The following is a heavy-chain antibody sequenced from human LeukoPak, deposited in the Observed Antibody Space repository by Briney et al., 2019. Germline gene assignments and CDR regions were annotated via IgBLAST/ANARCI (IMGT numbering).Heavy chain of an antibody. D-gene: IGHD3-10*01. Sequence: PSETLSLTCTVSGGSISSYYWSWIRQPPGKGLEWIGYFYYSGSTNYNPSLKSRVTISVDTSKNQFSLKLSSVTAADTAVYYCARDPTTMVRGVIRPLGWFDPWGQGTLVTVSS. CDR3: ARDPTTMVRGVIRPLGWFDP. CDR1: GGSISSYY. J-gene: IGHJ5*02. CDR2: FYYSGST. V-gene: IGHV4-59*01.